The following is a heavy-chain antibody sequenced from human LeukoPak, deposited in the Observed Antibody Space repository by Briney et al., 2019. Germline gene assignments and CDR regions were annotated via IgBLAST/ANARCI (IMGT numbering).Heavy chain of an antibody. CDR1: GFSFSDFY. J-gene: IGHJ4*02. Sequence: GGSLRLSCAASGFSFSDFYMSWIRQAPGMGLEWISYIGTRSNPIYYADSVKGRFTISRDDAKNSLYLQMNSLRDEDTAVYFCARGARGSGRDFDYWGQGILVTVSS. CDR3: ARGARGSGRDFDY. V-gene: IGHV3-11*01. CDR2: IGTRSNPI. D-gene: IGHD1-26*01.